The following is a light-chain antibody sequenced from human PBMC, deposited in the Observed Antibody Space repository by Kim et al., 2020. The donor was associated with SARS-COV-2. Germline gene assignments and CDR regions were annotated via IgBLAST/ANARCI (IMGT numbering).Light chain of an antibody. CDR3: QQYGTSLYT. Sequence: SPGERATLTCRASQTVNNNHLAWYQQKPGQAPRLLIYGASSRTTGIPDRFTGSGSGTDFTLTISRLEPEDFAVYHCQQYGTSLYTFGQGTKVEIK. CDR2: GAS. V-gene: IGKV3-20*01. J-gene: IGKJ2*01. CDR1: QTVNNNH.